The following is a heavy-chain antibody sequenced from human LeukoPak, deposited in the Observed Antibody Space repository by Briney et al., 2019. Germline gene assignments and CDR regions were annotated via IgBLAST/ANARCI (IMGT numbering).Heavy chain of an antibody. V-gene: IGHV3-21*01. CDR1: GFTFSSYS. CDR3: ARGLGSSCYSPDY. CDR2: ITGSSSYI. J-gene: IGHJ4*02. D-gene: IGHD6-13*01. Sequence: GWSLRLSCAASGFTFSSYSMNWVRQAPGKGLEWVSSITGSSSYIYYADLVKGRFTISRDNAKNSLYLQINSLRAEDTAVYYCARGLGSSCYSPDYWGQGTLVTVS.